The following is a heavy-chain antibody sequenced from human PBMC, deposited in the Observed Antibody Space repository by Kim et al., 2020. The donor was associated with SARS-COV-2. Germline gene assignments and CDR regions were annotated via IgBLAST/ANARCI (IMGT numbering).Heavy chain of an antibody. D-gene: IGHD3-16*02. CDR1: GFTASSNY. J-gene: IGHJ4*02. CDR3: ARDFCTAVSV. Sequence: GGSLRLSCAASGFTASSNYMSWVRQAPGKGLEWVSLIDSGGRTYYADSVKGRFAVSRDNSKNTLYLQMNSLRAEDTAVYYCARDFCTAVSVWGQGTLVTVSS. V-gene: IGHV3-53*01. CDR2: IDSGGRT.